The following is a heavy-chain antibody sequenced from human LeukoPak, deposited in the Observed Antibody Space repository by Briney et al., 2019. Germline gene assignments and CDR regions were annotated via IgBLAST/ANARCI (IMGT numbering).Heavy chain of an antibody. CDR2: INHSGST. V-gene: IGHV4-34*01. CDR3: ARYRTYYYYYMDV. Sequence: SETLSLTCAVYGRFFSGYYWSWIRQPPGKGLEWIGEINHSGSTNYNPSLKSRVTISVDTSKNQFSLKLSSVTAADTAVYYCARYRTYYYYYMDVWGKGTTVTVSS. CDR1: GRFFSGYY. J-gene: IGHJ6*03. D-gene: IGHD1-7*01.